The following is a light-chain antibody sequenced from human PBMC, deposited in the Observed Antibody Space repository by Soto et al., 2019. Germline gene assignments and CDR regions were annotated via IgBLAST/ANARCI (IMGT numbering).Light chain of an antibody. J-gene: IGKJ1*01. CDR1: QSLLHSNGNNY. CDR2: LGS. CDR3: MQALQKPCT. Sequence: DILMTQSPLSLPVTPGERASVSCRSSQSLLHSNGNNYFHWYLXKQGQSPQLXIFLGSNRAFGVPGRFSGSGSGTGFTMHISRVEAEDVGVYYCMQALQKPCTFGQGTKVDIK. V-gene: IGKV2-28*01.